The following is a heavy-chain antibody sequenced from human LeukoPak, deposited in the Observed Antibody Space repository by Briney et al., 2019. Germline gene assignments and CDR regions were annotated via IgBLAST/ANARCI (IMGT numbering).Heavy chain of an antibody. Sequence: GGSLRLSCAASGFTFSSYSMNWVRQAPGKGLEWVSYISSSSSTIYYADSVKGRFTIPRDNAKNALYLQMNRLRAEDTAVYYCARAPAGYGMDVWGQGTTVTVSS. V-gene: IGHV3-48*01. CDR3: ARAPAGYGMDV. CDR2: ISSSSSTI. J-gene: IGHJ6*02. CDR1: GFTFSSYS.